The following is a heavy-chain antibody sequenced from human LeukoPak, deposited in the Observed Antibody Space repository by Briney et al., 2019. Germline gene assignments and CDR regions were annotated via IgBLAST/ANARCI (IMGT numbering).Heavy chain of an antibody. CDR3: ARRGSGWFDY. CDR1: EYRFTNYR. Sequence: GEYLIISCKRSEYRFTNYRNGGERPMPGEALEWMGLIYPGDSDTTYSPSFQGQVTISADKSISTAYLQWSGLKASDTAMYYCARRGSGWFDYWGQGTLVTVSS. CDR2: IYPGDSDT. V-gene: IGHV5-51*01. J-gene: IGHJ4*02. D-gene: IGHD6-19*01.